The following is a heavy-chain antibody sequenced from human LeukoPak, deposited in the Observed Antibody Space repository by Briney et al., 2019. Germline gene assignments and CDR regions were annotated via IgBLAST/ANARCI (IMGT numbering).Heavy chain of an antibody. CDR2: IRYDGSNK. D-gene: IGHD1-26*01. V-gene: IGHV3-30*02. CDR3: AATTKYLVGATGDY. Sequence: GGSLRLSCAASGFTFSSYGMHWVRQAPGKGLEWVAFIRYDGSNKYYADSVKGRFTISRDNSKNTLYLQMNSLRAEDTAVYYCAATTKYLVGATGDYWGQGTLVTVSS. J-gene: IGHJ4*02. CDR1: GFTFSSYG.